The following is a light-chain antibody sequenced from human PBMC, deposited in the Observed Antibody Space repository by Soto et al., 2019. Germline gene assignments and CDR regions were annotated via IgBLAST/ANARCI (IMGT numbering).Light chain of an antibody. CDR2: KND. V-gene: IGLV1-47*01. CDR1: SSNIGRNY. Sequence: QSVLSQPPSASGTPGQRITISCSGSSSNIGRNYLYWYQQLPGTAPKLLIFKNDQRPSGVPDRFSGSKSGTSASLAISGLRPEDEADYYCATWDANLRGWVFGGGTKLTVL. J-gene: IGLJ3*02. CDR3: ATWDANLRGWV.